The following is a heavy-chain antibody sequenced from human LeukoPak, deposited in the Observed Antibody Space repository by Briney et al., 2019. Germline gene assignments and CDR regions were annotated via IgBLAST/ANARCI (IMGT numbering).Heavy chain of an antibody. Sequence: GGSLRLSCAASGFTFSDYYMSWIRQAPGKGLDWVSYISSSGSTIYYADSVKGRFTISRDNAKNSLYLQMNSLRAEDTAVYYCARVLGSSWYSYFQHWGQGTLVTVSS. CDR3: ARVLGSSWYSYFQH. CDR1: GFTFSDYY. CDR2: ISSSGSTI. J-gene: IGHJ1*01. V-gene: IGHV3-11*01. D-gene: IGHD6-13*01.